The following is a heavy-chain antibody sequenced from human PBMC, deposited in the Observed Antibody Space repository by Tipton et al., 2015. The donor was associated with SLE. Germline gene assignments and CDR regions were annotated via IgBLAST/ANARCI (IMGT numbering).Heavy chain of an antibody. J-gene: IGHJ4*02. CDR1: GFTFSNYW. D-gene: IGHD4-17*01. CDR3: ATNRHEGDYVSGWDY. CDR2: IKQDGSEK. V-gene: IGHV3-7*01. Sequence: GSLRLSCAASGFTFSNYWMSWVRQAPGKGLEWVANIKQDGSEKYYVDSVKGRYTISRDNAKKSLYLQMNSLRADDTAVYYCATNRHEGDYVSGWDYWGQGTLVTVSS.